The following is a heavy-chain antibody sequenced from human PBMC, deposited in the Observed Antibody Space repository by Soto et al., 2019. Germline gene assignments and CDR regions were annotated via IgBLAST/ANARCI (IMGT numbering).Heavy chain of an antibody. CDR2: IIPIVDIA. V-gene: IGHV1-69*02. CDR1: GGTFSSHT. J-gene: IGHJ4*02. D-gene: IGHD2-21*02. Sequence: QVQLVQSGADVKKPGSSVKVSCKAPGGTFSSHTISWVRQAPGQGLEWMGRIIPIVDIANYAQKFQGRVTITADKSTSIAYMDLSSLRSEDTAVYYCAAAYCASDCSNLGWYFNYWGQGTLVTVSS. CDR3: AAAYCASDCSNLGWYFNY.